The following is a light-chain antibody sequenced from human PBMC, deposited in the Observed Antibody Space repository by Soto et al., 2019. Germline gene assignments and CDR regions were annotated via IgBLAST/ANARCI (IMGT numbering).Light chain of an antibody. V-gene: IGKV3-20*01. CDR2: GAS. Sequence: EIVLTQSPGTLSLSPGDRATLSCRASQSVNSNYLAWYQRKPGQAPRLLIYGASNRATDIPYRFSASGSGTDFTLTITRLEAEDFAVYYCQQYDSTPPTFGQGPKVDVK. J-gene: IGKJ1*01. CDR3: QQYDSTPPT. CDR1: QSVNSNY.